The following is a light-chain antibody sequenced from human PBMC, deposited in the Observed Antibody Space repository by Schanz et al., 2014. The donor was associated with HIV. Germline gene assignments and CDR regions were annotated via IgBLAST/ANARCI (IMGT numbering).Light chain of an antibody. V-gene: IGLV2-8*01. J-gene: IGLJ3*02. CDR3: SSYTGRSSWV. Sequence: QSVLTQPASLSGSPGQSITISCTGTSSDVGGHDRVSWYQQYPGKAPKLLIYEVDKRPSGVPDRFSGSKSGNTASLTVSGLQAEDEADYYCSSYTGRSSWVFGGGTKLTVL. CDR2: EVD. CDR1: SSDVGGHDR.